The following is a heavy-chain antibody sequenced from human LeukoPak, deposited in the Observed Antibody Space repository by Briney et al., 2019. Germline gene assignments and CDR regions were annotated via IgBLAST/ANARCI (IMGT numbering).Heavy chain of an antibody. D-gene: IGHD4-17*01. CDR1: GFTFSSFA. CDR2: ITPSDGST. CDR3: AKAQTMTMVTTVFYYGMDV. V-gene: IGHV3-23*01. J-gene: IGHJ6*02. Sequence: GGSLRFSCAASGFTFSSFAMSWVRQAPGKGLEWVSVITPSDGSTYYSDSVRGRFTISRDNSKNTMYLQMNSLRAEDTAVYYCAKAQTMTMVTTVFYYGMDVWGQGTTVIVSS.